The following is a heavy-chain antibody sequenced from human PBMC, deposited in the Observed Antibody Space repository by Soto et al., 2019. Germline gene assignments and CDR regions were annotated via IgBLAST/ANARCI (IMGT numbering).Heavy chain of an antibody. CDR2: IWYDGTQK. J-gene: IGHJ4*02. CDR3: ARAGGTTVTGLWHFDS. D-gene: IGHD4-17*01. Sequence: GGSLRLSCEASGFTFNTYSMHWVRQPPGKGLEWLAAIWYDGTQKYYADSVKGRFIISRDNSKKTLSLEMNSLRAEDTAVYYCARAGGTTVTGLWHFDSWGQGTLVTVSS. CDR1: GFTFNTYS. V-gene: IGHV3-33*01.